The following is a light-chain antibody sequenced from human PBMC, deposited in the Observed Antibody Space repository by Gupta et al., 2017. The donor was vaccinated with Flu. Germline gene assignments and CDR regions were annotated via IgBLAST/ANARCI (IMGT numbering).Light chain of an antibody. CDR3: QQYNNWWT. Sequence: EVLMTQSPATLSVSPGERATLSCRASQSVSTNLAWYQQKPGQAPRLLVYGASTRATGIPARFSGSGSGKEFTLTISSRQSEDFAVYYCQQYNNWWTFGQGTKVEI. J-gene: IGKJ1*01. V-gene: IGKV3-15*01. CDR1: QSVSTN. CDR2: GAS.